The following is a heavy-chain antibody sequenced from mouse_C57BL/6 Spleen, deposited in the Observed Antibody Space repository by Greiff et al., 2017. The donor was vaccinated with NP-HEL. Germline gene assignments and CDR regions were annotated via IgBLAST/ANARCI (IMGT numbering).Heavy chain of an antibody. CDR3: ARRKETVGLLDY. D-gene: IGHD2-4*01. J-gene: IGHJ2*01. CDR1: GYTFTDYY. V-gene: IGHV1-76*01. Sequence: QVQLQQSGAELVRPGASVKLSCKASGYTFTDYYINWVKQRPGQGLEWIARIYPGSGNTYYNEKFKGKATLTAEKSSSTAYMQLSSLTSEDSAVYFCARRKETVGLLDYWGQGTTLTVSS. CDR2: IYPGSGNT.